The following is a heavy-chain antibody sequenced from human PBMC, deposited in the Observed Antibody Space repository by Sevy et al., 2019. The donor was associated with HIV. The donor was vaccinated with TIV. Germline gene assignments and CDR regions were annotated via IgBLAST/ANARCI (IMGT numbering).Heavy chain of an antibody. J-gene: IGHJ5*02. CDR2: ISTSGKST. CDR3: ARESREFRFDP. Sequence: GGSLRLSCVASGFTFSSYEMNWVRQAPGKGLEWVSKISTSGKSTFYADSVEGRVTISRDNAKNSVFLKTNSLRAEDTAVYYCARESREFRFDPWGQGTLVTVSS. V-gene: IGHV3-48*03. CDR1: GFTFSSYE.